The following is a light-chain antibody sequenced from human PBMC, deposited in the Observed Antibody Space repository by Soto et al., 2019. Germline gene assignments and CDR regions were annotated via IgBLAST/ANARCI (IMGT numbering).Light chain of an antibody. J-gene: IGKJ3*01. Sequence: PGERATLSCRASPSVANFVAWYQQKPGQAPRLLIYGAFNRATGIPARFSGSGSGTDFTLTISSLEPEDFAVYYCQQYNNWPFTFGPGTKVDIK. CDR1: PSVANF. V-gene: IGKV3-11*01. CDR3: QQYNNWPFT. CDR2: GAF.